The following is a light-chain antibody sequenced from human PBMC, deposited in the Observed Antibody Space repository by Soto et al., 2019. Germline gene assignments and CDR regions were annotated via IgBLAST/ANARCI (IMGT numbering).Light chain of an antibody. V-gene: IGKV3-20*01. CDR3: QQYGGSPPFT. J-gene: IGKJ3*01. CDR2: GAS. Sequence: EIVLTQSPGTLSLSPGERATLSCRASQTLSSAYLAWYQQKPGQAPRLLIYGASRRATGISDRFSGSGSGTAFSLTISRLEPADFAVYYCQQYGGSPPFTVGPGTKVDIK. CDR1: QTLSSAY.